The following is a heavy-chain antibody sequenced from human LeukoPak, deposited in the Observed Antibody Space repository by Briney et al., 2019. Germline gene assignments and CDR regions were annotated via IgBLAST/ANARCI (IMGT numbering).Heavy chain of an antibody. D-gene: IGHD6-19*01. CDR2: IYHSGST. CDR1: GYSISSGYY. Sequence: SETLSLTCTVSGYSISSGYYWGWIRQPPGKGLEWIGSIYHSGSTYYNPSLKSRVTISVDTSKNQFSLKLSSVTAADTAVYYCARARSVQGLANGFDPWGQGTLVTVSP. V-gene: IGHV4-38-2*02. CDR3: ARARSVQGLANGFDP. J-gene: IGHJ5*02.